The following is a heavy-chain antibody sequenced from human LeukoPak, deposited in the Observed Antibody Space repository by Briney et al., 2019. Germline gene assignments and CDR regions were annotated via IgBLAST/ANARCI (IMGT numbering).Heavy chain of an antibody. CDR3: ARGYYGGNSDYFDY. CDR1: GFTFGDYA. D-gene: IGHD4-23*01. V-gene: IGHV3-49*03. J-gene: IGHJ4*02. CDR2: IRSKAYGGTT. Sequence: QPGGSLRLSCTASGFTFGDYAMSWFRQAPGKGLEWVGFIRSKAYGGTTQYAASVKGRFTISRDDSKSIAYLQMNSLKTEDTAVFYCARGYYGGNSDYFDYWGQGTLATVSS.